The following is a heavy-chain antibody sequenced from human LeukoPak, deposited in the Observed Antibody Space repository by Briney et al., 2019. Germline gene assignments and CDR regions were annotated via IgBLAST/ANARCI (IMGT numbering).Heavy chain of an antibody. CDR2: ISGSGGST. Sequence: GGSLRLSCAASGFTFSSYGMSWVRQAPGKGLEWVSAISGSGGSTYYADSVKGRFTISRDNSKNTLCLQMNSLRAEDTAVYYCAKLNYYRSGSYLYWGQGTLVTVSS. J-gene: IGHJ4*02. V-gene: IGHV3-23*01. D-gene: IGHD3-10*01. CDR3: AKLNYYRSGSYLY. CDR1: GFTFSSYG.